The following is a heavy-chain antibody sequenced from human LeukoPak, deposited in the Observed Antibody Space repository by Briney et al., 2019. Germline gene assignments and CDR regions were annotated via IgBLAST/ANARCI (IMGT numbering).Heavy chain of an antibody. CDR3: VRDPEWLQLSHFDY. CDR2: ISYDGSNK. CDR1: GFTFSSYA. J-gene: IGHJ4*02. D-gene: IGHD5-12*01. Sequence: GGSLRLSCAASGFTFSSYAMHWVRQAPGKGLEWVAVISYDGSNKYYADSVKGRFTISRDNSKNTLYLQMNSLRAEDTAVYYCVRDPEWLQLSHFDYWGQGTLVTVSP. V-gene: IGHV3-30-3*01.